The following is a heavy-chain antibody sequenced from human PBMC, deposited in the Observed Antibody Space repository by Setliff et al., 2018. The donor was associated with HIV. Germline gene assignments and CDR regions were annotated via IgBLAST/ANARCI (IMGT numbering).Heavy chain of an antibody. CDR2: ISAYNGNT. Sequence: GASVKVSCKASGYTFTDYFMHWVRQAPGQGLEWMGWISAYNGNTNYAQKFQGSVTFTRDTSASTAYMEVTGLRSEDTAVYYCARFGPLRYFDHWGQGTLVTVSS. D-gene: IGHD4-17*01. J-gene: IGHJ4*02. V-gene: IGHV1-3*01. CDR3: ARFGPLRYFDH. CDR1: GYTFTDYF.